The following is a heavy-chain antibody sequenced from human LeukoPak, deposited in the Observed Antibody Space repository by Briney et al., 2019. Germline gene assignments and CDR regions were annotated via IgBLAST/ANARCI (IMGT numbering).Heavy chain of an antibody. D-gene: IGHD3-10*01. CDR1: GFTFDDYA. CDR2: ISWNRGSI. V-gene: IGHV3-9*01. J-gene: IGHJ4*02. Sequence: PGGSLRLSCVASGFTFDDYAMHWVRQAPGKGLEWVSGISWNRGSIGYADSVKGRFTISRDNAKNSLYLQMNSLRAEDTALYYCAKDRGVTMVRGRYNYFDYWGQGTLVTVSS. CDR3: AKDRGVTMVRGRYNYFDY.